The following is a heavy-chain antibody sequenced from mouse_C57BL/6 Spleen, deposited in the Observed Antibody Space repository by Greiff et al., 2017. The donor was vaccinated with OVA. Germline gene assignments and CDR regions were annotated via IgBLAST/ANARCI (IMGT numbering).Heavy chain of an antibody. CDR3: TTPRDVYGSSSWFAY. D-gene: IGHD1-1*01. Sequence: EVQLQQSGAELVRPGASVKLSCTASGFNIKDDYMHWVKQRPEQGLEWIGWIDPENGDTEYASKFQGKATITADTSSNTAYLQLSSLTSEDTAVYSSTTPRDVYGSSSWFAYWGQGTLVTVSA. V-gene: IGHV14-4*01. CDR2: IDPENGDT. J-gene: IGHJ3*01. CDR1: GFNIKDDY.